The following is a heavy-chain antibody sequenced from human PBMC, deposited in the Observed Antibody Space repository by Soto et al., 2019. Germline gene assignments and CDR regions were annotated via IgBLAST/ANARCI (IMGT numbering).Heavy chain of an antibody. V-gene: IGHV3-21*06. CDR2: ISSTTNYI. Sequence: PGGSLRLSCAACGFTFTRYSMSWVRQAPGKGLEWVSSISSTTNYIYYGDSMKGRFTISRDNAKNSLYLEMNSLRAEDTAVYYCARESEDLTSNLDYWGQGTLVTVSS. J-gene: IGHJ4*02. CDR3: ARESEDLTSNLDY. CDR1: GFTFTRYS.